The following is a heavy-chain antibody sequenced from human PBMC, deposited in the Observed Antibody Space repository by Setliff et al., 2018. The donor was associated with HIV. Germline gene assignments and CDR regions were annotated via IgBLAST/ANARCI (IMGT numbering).Heavy chain of an antibody. Sequence: SETLSLTCTVSGGSISSYYWSWIRQPPGKGLEWIGYIYYSGSTKYNPSLKSRVTISVDTSKNQFSLTLSSVTAADTAVYYCARGTAYYNFWSGYSQDYYYYMDVWGKGTTVTVSS. CDR1: GGSISSYY. D-gene: IGHD3-3*01. V-gene: IGHV4-59*12. J-gene: IGHJ6*03. CDR2: IYYSGST. CDR3: ARGTAYYNFWSGYSQDYYYYMDV.